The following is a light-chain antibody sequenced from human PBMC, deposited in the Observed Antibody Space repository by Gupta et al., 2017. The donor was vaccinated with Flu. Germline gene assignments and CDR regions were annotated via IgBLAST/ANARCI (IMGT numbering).Light chain of an antibody. Sequence: SPSSLSASVGDRVTITCRASQGISNYLAWYQQKPGKVPKLLIYAASTLQSGVPSRFSGSGSGTDFTLTISSLQPEDVATYYCQKYNSAYVFGGGTKVEIK. CDR1: QGISNY. J-gene: IGKJ4*01. CDR2: AAS. V-gene: IGKV1-27*01. CDR3: QKYNSAYV.